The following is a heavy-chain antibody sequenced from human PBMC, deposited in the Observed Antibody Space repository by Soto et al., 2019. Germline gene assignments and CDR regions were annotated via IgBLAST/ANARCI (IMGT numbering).Heavy chain of an antibody. CDR1: GYSFTSYW. D-gene: IGHD1-1*01. CDR2: IDPSDSYT. Sequence: PGESLKISCKGSGYSFTSYWISWVRQMPGKGLEWMGRIDPSDSYTNYSPSFQGHVTISADKSISTAYLQWSSLKASDTAMYYCARGTEWDPRTTSYYYYGMDVWGQGTTVTVSS. J-gene: IGHJ6*02. CDR3: ARGTEWDPRTTSYYYYGMDV. V-gene: IGHV5-10-1*01.